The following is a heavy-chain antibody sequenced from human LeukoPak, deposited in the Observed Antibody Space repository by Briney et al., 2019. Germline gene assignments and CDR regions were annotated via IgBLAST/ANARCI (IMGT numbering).Heavy chain of an antibody. CDR2: IWYDGSNK. V-gene: IGHV3-30*02. Sequence: GGSLRLSCAASGFTFSSYGMHWVRQAPGKGLEWVAVIWYDGSNKYYADSVNGRFTISRDNSKNTLYLLVNTLRGEDTAVYYCAKEMGSRSSLFYFDYWGQGTLLTVSS. D-gene: IGHD3-10*01. J-gene: IGHJ4*01. CDR3: AKEMGSRSSLFYFDY. CDR1: GFTFSSYG.